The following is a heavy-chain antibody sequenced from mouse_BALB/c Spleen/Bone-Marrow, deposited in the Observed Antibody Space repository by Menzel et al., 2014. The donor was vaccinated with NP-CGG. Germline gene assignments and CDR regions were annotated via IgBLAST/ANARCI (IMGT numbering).Heavy chain of an antibody. V-gene: IGHV1S137*01. J-gene: IGHJ4*01. CDR1: GYTFTDHA. CDR3: AISGKVRNAMGY. CDR2: ISGYYGDA. Sequence: VMLVESGANLVRPGVSVKISCKGSGYTFTDHAIHWVKRSHAKSLEWIGVISGYYGDAIYNQKFKGKATMTVDKSSSTAYVELARLTCEYSAIYYCAISGKVRNAMGYWGQRPSVTGPS. D-gene: IGHD2-14*01.